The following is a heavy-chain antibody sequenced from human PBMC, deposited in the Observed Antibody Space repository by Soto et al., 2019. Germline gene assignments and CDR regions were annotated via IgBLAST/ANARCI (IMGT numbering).Heavy chain of an antibody. Sequence: PSEPLSPTCTVSGDSVSSGSYYWSWIRQPPGKGLEWIGYIYYSGSTNYNPSLKSRVTMSVDTSKNNFSLKLSSVTAADTAVYYCARDRARFCSGGSCYGVDPWGQGTLVTVSS. J-gene: IGHJ5*02. V-gene: IGHV4-61*03. CDR2: IYYSGST. D-gene: IGHD2-15*01. CDR1: GDSVSSGSYY. CDR3: ARDRARFCSGGSCYGVDP.